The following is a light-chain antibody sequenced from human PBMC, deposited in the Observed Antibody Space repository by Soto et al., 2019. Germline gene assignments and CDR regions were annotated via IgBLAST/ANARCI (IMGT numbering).Light chain of an antibody. Sequence: QSVMTQPPSVSAAPGQKVTISCSGSSSNIGGNSVSWYQQLPGTAPKLLIYDDNKRPSGIPDRFSGSKSGTSATLGITGFQTGDEAYYYCRSWDSSLSAYVFGTGTKVTVL. CDR1: SSNIGGNS. CDR2: DDN. J-gene: IGLJ1*01. V-gene: IGLV1-51*01. CDR3: RSWDSSLSAYV.